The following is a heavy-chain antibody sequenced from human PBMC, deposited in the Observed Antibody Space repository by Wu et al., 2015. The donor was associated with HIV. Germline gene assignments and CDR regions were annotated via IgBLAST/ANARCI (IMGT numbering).Heavy chain of an antibody. CDR3: ARDYPPSIVVVPAASGGGLYYYYYGMDV. CDR2: ISAYNGNT. CDR1: GYTFTSYG. D-gene: IGHD2-2*01. V-gene: IGHV1-18*01. J-gene: IGHJ6*04. Sequence: QVQLVQSGAEVKKPGASVKVSCKASGYTFTSYGISWVRQAPGQGLEWMGWISAYNGNTNYAQKLQGRVTMTTDTSTSTAYMELRSLRSDDTAVYYCARDYPPSIVVVPAASGGGLYYYYYGMDVVGPNGTTVTVSS.